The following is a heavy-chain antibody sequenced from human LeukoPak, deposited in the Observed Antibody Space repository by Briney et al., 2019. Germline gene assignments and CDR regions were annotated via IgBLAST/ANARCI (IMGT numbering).Heavy chain of an antibody. D-gene: IGHD3-22*01. Sequence: SETLSLTCTVSRGSINYFYWSWIRQPPGKGLEWIGYISYSGNTNYNPSLKSRVSISVDTSKNQFSLKLSSVTAADTAVYYCARGTGDSSGYYLDAFDIWGQGTMVTVSS. CDR3: ARGTGDSSGYYLDAFDI. V-gene: IGHV4-59*12. J-gene: IGHJ3*02. CDR1: RGSINYFY. CDR2: ISYSGNT.